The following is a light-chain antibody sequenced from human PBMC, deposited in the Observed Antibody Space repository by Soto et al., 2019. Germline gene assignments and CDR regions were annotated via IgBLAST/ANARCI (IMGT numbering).Light chain of an antibody. V-gene: IGKV3-20*01. CDR2: GAS. J-gene: IGKJ1*01. CDR1: QSVSSSY. CDR3: QNYGSSPTWT. Sequence: EIVLTQSPGALSLSPGERATLSCRASQSVSSSYLAWYQQKPGQAPRVLIYGASTRATGIPDRFSGSGSGTDFSLTISRLEPEDSAVYYCQNYGSSPTWTFGQGTKVEI.